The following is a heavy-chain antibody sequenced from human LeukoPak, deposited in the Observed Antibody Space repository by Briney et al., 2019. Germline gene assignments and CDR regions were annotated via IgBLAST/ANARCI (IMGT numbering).Heavy chain of an antibody. CDR1: GGSISSYY. CDR2: IYYSGST. V-gene: IGHV4-59*01. J-gene: IGHJ4*02. CDR3: ASAGVRYYFDY. D-gene: IGHD6-13*01. Sequence: SETLSLTCTVPGGSISSYYWSWIRQPPGKGLEWIGYIYYSGSTNYNPSLKSRVTISVDTSKNQFSLKLSSVTAADTAVYYCASAGVRYYFDYWGQGTLVTVSS.